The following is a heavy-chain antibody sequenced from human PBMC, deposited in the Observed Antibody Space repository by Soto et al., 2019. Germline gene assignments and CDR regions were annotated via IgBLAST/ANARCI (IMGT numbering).Heavy chain of an antibody. CDR3: AKDILGQGRYFAL. CDR2: ISLNSGSI. CDR1: GFTFDDYA. D-gene: IGHD3-10*01. J-gene: IGHJ2*01. V-gene: IGHV3-9*01. Sequence: EVQLVESGGGLVQPGRSLRLSCAASGFTFDDYAMHWVRQASGKGLEWVSGISLNSGSIGYADSVKSRFTISRDNAKNYLYLQMNSLRAEDTALYYCAKDILGQGRYFALWGRGTLVTVSS.